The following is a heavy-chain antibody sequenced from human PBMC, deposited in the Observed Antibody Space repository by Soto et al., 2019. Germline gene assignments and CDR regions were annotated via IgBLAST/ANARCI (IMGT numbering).Heavy chain of an antibody. D-gene: IGHD2-15*01. CDR3: ASSEYCSGGSCYSWPEWTRRWTNLAY. Sequence: GASVKVSCKASGGTFSSYAISWVRQAPGQGLEWMGGIIPIFGTANYAQKFQGRVTITADESTSTAYMELSSLRSEDTAVYYCASSEYCSGGSCYSWPEWTRRWTNLAYWGQGTLVTVSS. CDR2: IIPIFGTA. V-gene: IGHV1-69*13. CDR1: GGTFSSYA. J-gene: IGHJ4*02.